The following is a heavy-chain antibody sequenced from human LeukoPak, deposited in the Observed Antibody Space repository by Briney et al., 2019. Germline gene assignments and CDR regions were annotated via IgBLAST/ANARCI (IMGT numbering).Heavy chain of an antibody. CDR1: GYTFIGYY. V-gene: IGHV1-2*02. J-gene: IGHJ3*02. Sequence: GASVKVSCKASGYTFIGYYMHWVRQAPGQGLEWMGWINPNSGGTNYAQKFQGRVTMTRDTSISTAYMELSRLRSDDTAVYYCARDLTGDKSDAFDIRGQGTMVTVSS. CDR3: ARDLTGDKSDAFDI. CDR2: INPNSGGT. D-gene: IGHD7-27*01.